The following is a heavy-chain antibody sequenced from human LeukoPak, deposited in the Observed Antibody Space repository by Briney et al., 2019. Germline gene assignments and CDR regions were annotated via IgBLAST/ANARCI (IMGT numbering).Heavy chain of an antibody. Sequence: QPGGSLRLSCADSGFTFSSHWMHWVRQAPGKGLVWVSRIKYDASSTSYADSVKGRFTISRDNAKNTLYLQMNSLRAEDTAVYYCPGGATSAYSHHHGAQGPLFTVSS. V-gene: IGHV3-74*01. CDR2: IKYDASST. J-gene: IGHJ4*02. CDR1: GFTFSSHW. D-gene: IGHD1-26*01. CDR3: PGGATSAYSHHH.